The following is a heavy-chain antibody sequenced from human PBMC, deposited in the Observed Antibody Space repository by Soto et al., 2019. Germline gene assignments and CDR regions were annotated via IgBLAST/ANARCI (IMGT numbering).Heavy chain of an antibody. CDR2: INAGNGNT. D-gene: IGHD3-10*01. CDR1: GYTFTSYA. CDR3: ARGITSGSFPPFDV. V-gene: IGHV1-3*01. J-gene: IGHJ4*02. Sequence: ASVKVSCKASGYTFTSYAMHWVRQAPGQRLEWMGWINAGNGNTKYSQKFQGRVTITRDTSASTAYMELSSLRSEDTAVYYCARGITSGSFPPFDVWGQGSLVIVSS.